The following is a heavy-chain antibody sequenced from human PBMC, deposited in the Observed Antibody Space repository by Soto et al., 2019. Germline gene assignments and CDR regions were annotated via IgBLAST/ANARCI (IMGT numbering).Heavy chain of an antibody. V-gene: IGHV1-8*01. Sequence: ASVKVSCKASGYTFTSYDINWVRQATGQGLEWMGWMNPNSGNTGYAQKFQGRVTMTRNTSISTAYMELSSLRSEDTAVYYCAREEGYYYGMEVWGQGTTVTVSS. J-gene: IGHJ6*02. CDR3: AREEGYYYGMEV. CDR1: GYTFTSYD. CDR2: MNPNSGNT.